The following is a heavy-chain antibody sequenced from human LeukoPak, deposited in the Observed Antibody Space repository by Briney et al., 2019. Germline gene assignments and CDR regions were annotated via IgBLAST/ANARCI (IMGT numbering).Heavy chain of an antibody. J-gene: IGHJ4*02. V-gene: IGHV1-69*13. Sequence: SVKVSCKASGGTFSSYAISWVRQAPGQGLEWMGGIIPIFGTANYAQKFQGRVTITADESTSTAYMELSSLRSEDTAVYYCASRSACSSTSCYFSLDYWGQGTLVTVSS. CDR3: ASRSACSSTSCYFSLDY. D-gene: IGHD2-2*01. CDR1: GGTFSSYA. CDR2: IIPIFGTA.